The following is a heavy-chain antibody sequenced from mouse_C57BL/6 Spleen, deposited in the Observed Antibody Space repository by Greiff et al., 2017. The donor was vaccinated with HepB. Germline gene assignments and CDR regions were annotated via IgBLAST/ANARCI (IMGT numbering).Heavy chain of an antibody. CDR2: IDPSDSYT. J-gene: IGHJ2*01. Sequence: VQLQQPGAELVRPGTSVKLSCKASGYTFTSYWMHWVKQRPGQGLEWIGVIDPSDSYTNYNQKFKGKATLTVDTSSSTAYMQLSSLTSEDSAVYYCANYGPMRGYWGQGTTLTVSS. CDR1: GYTFTSYW. D-gene: IGHD1-1*02. V-gene: IGHV1-59*01. CDR3: ANYGPMRGY.